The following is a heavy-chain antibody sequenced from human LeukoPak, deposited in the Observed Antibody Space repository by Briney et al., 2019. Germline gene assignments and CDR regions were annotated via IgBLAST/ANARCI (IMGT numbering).Heavy chain of an antibody. J-gene: IGHJ4*02. D-gene: IGHD6-19*01. V-gene: IGHV3-23*01. CDR2: ISSSGGST. Sequence: GGSLRLSCAASGFTFSTYAMSWVRQDPGKGLEWVADISSSGGSTYYADSVRGRFTISRDNTKNTLYLQMNSLRAEDTAVYYCAKTGSAVAGPLDYWGQGTLVTVSS. CDR3: AKTGSAVAGPLDY. CDR1: GFTFSTYA.